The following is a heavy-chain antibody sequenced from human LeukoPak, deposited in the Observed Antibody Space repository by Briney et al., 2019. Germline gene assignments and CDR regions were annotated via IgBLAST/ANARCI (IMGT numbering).Heavy chain of an antibody. CDR2: ISSSSSYI. D-gene: IGHD6-6*01. J-gene: IGHJ4*02. CDR3: ARGYSSSSALDY. CDR1: GFTFSSYA. V-gene: IGHV3-21*01. Sequence: PGGSLRLSCAASGFTFSSYAMSWVRQAPGKGLEWVSSISSSSSYIYYADSVKGRFTISRDNAKNPLYLQMNSLRAEDTAVYYCARGYSSSSALDYWGQGTLVTVSS.